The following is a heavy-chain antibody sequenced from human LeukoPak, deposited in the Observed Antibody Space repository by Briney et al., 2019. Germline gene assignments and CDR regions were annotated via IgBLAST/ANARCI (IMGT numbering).Heavy chain of an antibody. V-gene: IGHV3-48*03. J-gene: IGHJ6*04. CDR1: GFTFSSYE. D-gene: IGHD3-10*02. CDR3: AELGITMIGGV. Sequence: GGSLRLSCAASGFTFSSYEMNWVRQAPGKGLEWVSYVSSSGSAIYYADSVKGRFTISRDNAKNSLYLQMNSLRAEDTAVYYCAELGITMIGGVWGKGTTVTISS. CDR2: VSSSGSAI.